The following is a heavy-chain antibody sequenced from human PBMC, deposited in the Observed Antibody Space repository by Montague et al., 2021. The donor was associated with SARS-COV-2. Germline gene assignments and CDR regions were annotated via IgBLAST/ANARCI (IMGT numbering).Heavy chain of an antibody. Sequence: SETLSLTCTVSGGSVISDTYFWSWIRQPPGKGLEWIAYIYDSDTTNNNPSFWSRVSMSSDRSKNQFSLKLTSVTPADTAVYHCARAANILSGFYNHPFEYWGQGILVTVSS. CDR1: GGSVISDTYF. J-gene: IGHJ4*02. CDR3: ARAANILSGFYNHPFEY. D-gene: IGHD3-9*01. V-gene: IGHV4-61*01. CDR2: IYDSDTT.